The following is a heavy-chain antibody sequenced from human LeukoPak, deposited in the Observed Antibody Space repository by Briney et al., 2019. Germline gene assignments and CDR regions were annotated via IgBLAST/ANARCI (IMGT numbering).Heavy chain of an antibody. V-gene: IGHV3-30*02. CDR2: IRHDGSNK. CDR3: ARGQTLYYDTNAYSFDH. J-gene: IGHJ4*02. Sequence: GGSLRLSCGASGFSLSNYGIHWVRQAPGKGLEWVAFIRHDGSNKYYADSVKGRFTISRDNSEKKLYLQMNSLRAEDTAVYYCARGQTLYYDTNAYSFDHWGQGALVTVSS. D-gene: IGHD3-22*01. CDR1: GFSLSNYG.